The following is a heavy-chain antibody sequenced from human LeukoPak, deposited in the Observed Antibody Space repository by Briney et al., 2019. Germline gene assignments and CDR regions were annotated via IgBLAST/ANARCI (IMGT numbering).Heavy chain of an antibody. D-gene: IGHD6-13*01. CDR1: GYSISSGYY. J-gene: IGHJ5*02. CDR2: IYHSGST. V-gene: IGHV4-38-2*02. Sequence: PSETLSLTRTVSGYSISSGYYWGWIRQPPGKGLEWIGSIYHSGSTYYNPSLKSRVTISVDTSKNQFSLKLSSVTAADTAVYYCARRGWSSSWYQHNWFDPWGQGTLVTVSS. CDR3: ARRGWSSSWYQHNWFDP.